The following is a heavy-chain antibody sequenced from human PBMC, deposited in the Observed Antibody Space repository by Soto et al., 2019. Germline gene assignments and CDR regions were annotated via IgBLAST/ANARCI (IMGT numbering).Heavy chain of an antibody. Sequence: PCGPRLVSCAASGFCCSSYSMYWFNKAPGKGLEWVSYISSSSSTIYYADSVKGRFTISRDNAKNSLYLQMNSLRAEDTAVYYCARIGRLRWGDYWGQGTLVTVSS. J-gene: IGHJ4*02. CDR2: ISSSSSTI. D-gene: IGHD4-17*01. V-gene: IGHV3-48*01. CDR1: GFCCSSYS. CDR3: ARIGRLRWGDY.